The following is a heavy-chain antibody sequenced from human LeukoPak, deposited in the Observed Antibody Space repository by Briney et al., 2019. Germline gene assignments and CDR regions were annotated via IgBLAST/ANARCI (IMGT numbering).Heavy chain of an antibody. J-gene: IGHJ4*02. CDR2: MSGSGGST. D-gene: IGHD6-19*01. CDR1: GFTFSNYA. CDR3: AKNQGQWLVPVDY. V-gene: IGHV3-23*01. Sequence: GGPLRLSCAASGFTFSNYAMSWVRQAPGKGLEWVSSMSGSGGSTYYADSVKGRFTISRDNSKNTLYLQMNNLRAEDTALYYCAKNQGQWLVPVDYWGQGTLVTVSS.